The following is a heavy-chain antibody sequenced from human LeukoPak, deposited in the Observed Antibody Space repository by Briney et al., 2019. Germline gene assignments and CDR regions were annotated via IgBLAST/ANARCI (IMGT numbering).Heavy chain of an antibody. Sequence: GRSLRLSCAASGFPFSTYGMHWVRQAPGKGLEWVAVISYDASNKYYPDSVKGRFTISRDNSKNTLYLQMNSLRAEDTAVYYCVRGVGLYDSNGYFDYWGQGTLVTVSS. CDR2: ISYDASNK. J-gene: IGHJ4*02. CDR1: GFPFSTYG. D-gene: IGHD3-22*01. V-gene: IGHV3-30*03. CDR3: VRGVGLYDSNGYFDY.